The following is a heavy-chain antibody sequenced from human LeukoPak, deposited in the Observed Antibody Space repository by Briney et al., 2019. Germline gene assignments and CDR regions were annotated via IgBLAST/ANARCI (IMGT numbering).Heavy chain of an antibody. V-gene: IGHV4-39*01. CDR2: IYYSGTT. Sequence: PSETLSLTCTVSGGSISSGSYYWGWIRQPPGKGLEWIGSIYYSGTTYYNPSLKSRVTISVDTSKNQFSLKLSSVTAADTAVYYCARLGYCSSSTCYRWGFDPWGQGTLVTVSS. CDR3: ARLGYCSSSTCYRWGFDP. CDR1: GGSISSGSYY. J-gene: IGHJ5*02. D-gene: IGHD2-2*02.